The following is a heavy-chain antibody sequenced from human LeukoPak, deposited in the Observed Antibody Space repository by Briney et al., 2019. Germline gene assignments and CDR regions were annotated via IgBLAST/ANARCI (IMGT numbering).Heavy chain of an antibody. Sequence: PAETLSLTCGVSGGSICSYYWSWVRQTPGRGLEWLGYIDYRGKTDYNPSLKSRVSISVDTSKNQFSLEVSSVTAADTAIYYCARDNREIATGYCAGHTCFKYYGMDVWGQGTTVTVSS. J-gene: IGHJ6*02. CDR1: GGSICSYY. D-gene: IGHD2-8*02. CDR3: ARDNREIATGYCAGHTCFKYYGMDV. CDR2: IDYRGKT. V-gene: IGHV4-59*01.